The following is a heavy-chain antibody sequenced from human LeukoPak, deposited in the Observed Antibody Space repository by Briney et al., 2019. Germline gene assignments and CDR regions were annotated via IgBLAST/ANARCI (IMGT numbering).Heavy chain of an antibody. Sequence: PGGSLRLSCAASGFTFSSHAMHWVRQAPGKGLEWVAFISYDGSITSHADSVKGRFTISRDNSKNSLYLQMNSLRAEDTAVYYCARDRSTKYCVDYWAREPWSPYTQ. D-gene: IGHD1-1*01. CDR2: ISYDGSIT. CDR3: ARDRSTKYCVDY. J-gene: IGHJ4*02. V-gene: IGHV3-30*04. CDR1: GFTFSSHA.